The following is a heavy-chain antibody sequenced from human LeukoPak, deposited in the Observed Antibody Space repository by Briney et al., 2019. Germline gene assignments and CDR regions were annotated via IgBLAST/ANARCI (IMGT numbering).Heavy chain of an antibody. CDR1: GFTFSSYG. Sequence: GGSLRLSCAASGFTFSSYGMHWVRQASGKGLEWVAVIWYDGSNKYYADSVKGRFTISRDNSKNTLYLQMNSLRAEDTAVYYCARGLNYYDSSGHDYWGQGTLVTVSS. V-gene: IGHV3-33*01. J-gene: IGHJ4*02. CDR3: ARGLNYYDSSGHDY. CDR2: IWYDGSNK. D-gene: IGHD3-22*01.